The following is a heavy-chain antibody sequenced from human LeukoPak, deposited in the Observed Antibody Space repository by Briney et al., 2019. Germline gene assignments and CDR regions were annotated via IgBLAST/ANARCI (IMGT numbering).Heavy chain of an antibody. V-gene: IGHV3-9*01. J-gene: IGHJ6*02. CDR1: GFTFDDYG. Sequence: GGSLRLSCAASGFTFDDYGMSWVRQAPGKGLEWVSGISWNSGSIGYADSVKGRFTISRDNAKNSLYLQMNSLRAEDTALYYCAKAFFQYQADGMDVWGQGTTVTVSS. D-gene: IGHD2-2*01. CDR3: AKAFFQYQADGMDV. CDR2: ISWNSGSI.